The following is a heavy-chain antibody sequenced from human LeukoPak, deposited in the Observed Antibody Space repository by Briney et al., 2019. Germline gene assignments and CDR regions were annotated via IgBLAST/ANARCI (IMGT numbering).Heavy chain of an antibody. J-gene: IGHJ4*02. Sequence: SETLSLTCTVSGGSVSSGSYCWNWIRQPPGKGLGWIGYIYYSGSTNYNPSLKSRVTISVDTSKNQFSLKLSSVTAADTAVYFCVRSSSWRYFDYWGQGTLVTVSS. CDR3: VRSSSWRYFDY. CDR1: GGSVSSGSYC. V-gene: IGHV4-61*01. D-gene: IGHD6-13*01. CDR2: IYYSGST.